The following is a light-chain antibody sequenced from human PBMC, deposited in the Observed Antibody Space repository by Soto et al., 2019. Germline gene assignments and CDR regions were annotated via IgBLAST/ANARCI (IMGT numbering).Light chain of an antibody. J-gene: IGKJ5*01. Sequence: EILLTQTPCTLSLSPGGRATLSCRASQSVSTNLAWYQQKPGQAPRLLMYGASDRATGTPGRFSGSGSGTDFTLTISGLEPEDSAVYYCQQFDDSVTFGQGTRLET. CDR3: QQFDDSVT. CDR1: QSVSTN. V-gene: IGKV3-11*01. CDR2: GAS.